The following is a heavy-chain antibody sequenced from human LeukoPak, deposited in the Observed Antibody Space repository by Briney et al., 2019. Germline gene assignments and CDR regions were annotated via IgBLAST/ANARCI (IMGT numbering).Heavy chain of an antibody. J-gene: IGHJ4*02. Sequence: SQTLSLTCAISGDSVSINSAVWNWIRQSPSRGLEWLGRTYQRSKWYNDYAVSVKSRITINPDISKNQFSLQLNSVTPEDTAVYYCARSPSPYSSGCYFDYWGQGTLVTVSS. D-gene: IGHD6-19*01. CDR2: TYQRSKWYN. V-gene: IGHV6-1*01. CDR1: GDSVSINSAV. CDR3: ARSPSPYSSGCYFDY.